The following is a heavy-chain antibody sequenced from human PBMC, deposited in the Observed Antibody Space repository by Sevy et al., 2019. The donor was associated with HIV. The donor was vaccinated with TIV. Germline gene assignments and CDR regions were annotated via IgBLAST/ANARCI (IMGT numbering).Heavy chain of an antibody. Sequence: ASVKVSCKASGGTFSSYAISWVRQAPGQGLEWMGGIIPIFGAANYAQKFQGRVTITADKSTSTAYMGLGSLRSEDTAVYYCAGDRTHLGTIEGYYGSGSYYNPYYYYMDVWGKGTTVTVSS. D-gene: IGHD3-10*01. CDR1: GGTFSSYA. J-gene: IGHJ6*03. CDR2: IIPIFGAA. V-gene: IGHV1-69*06. CDR3: AGDRTHLGTIEGYYGSGSYYNPYYYYMDV.